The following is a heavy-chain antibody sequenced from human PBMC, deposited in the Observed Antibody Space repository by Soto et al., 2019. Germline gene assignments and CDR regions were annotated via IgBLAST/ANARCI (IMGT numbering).Heavy chain of an antibody. J-gene: IGHJ4*02. Sequence: SETLSLTCTVSGGSISSYYWSWIRQPPGKGLEWIGYIYYSGSTNYNPSLKSRVTISVDTSKNQFSLKLSSVTAADTAVYYCARAPRDDYGDYGGFDCWGQGTLVTVSS. CDR3: ARAPRDDYGDYGGFDC. CDR2: IYYSGST. V-gene: IGHV4-59*01. D-gene: IGHD4-17*01. CDR1: GGSISSYY.